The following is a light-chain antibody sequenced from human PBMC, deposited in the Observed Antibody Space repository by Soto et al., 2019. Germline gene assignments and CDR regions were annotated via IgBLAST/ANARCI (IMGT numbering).Light chain of an antibody. Sequence: DIVVTQSPLSLPVTPGEPASISCRSSQSLLYSNGHNYLDWYLQKPGQSPQLLIYLGSNRASGVPDRFSGTGSGTDFTLRISRVAPEDVGIYYCMQGLQTPPPSFGQGTKLEIK. CDR2: LGS. CDR1: QSLLYSNGHNY. V-gene: IGKV2-28*01. J-gene: IGKJ2*01. CDR3: MQGLQTPPPS.